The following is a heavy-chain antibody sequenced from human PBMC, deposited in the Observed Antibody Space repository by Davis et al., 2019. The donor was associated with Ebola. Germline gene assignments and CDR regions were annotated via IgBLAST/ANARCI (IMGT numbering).Heavy chain of an antibody. V-gene: IGHV4-30-2*01. D-gene: IGHD2/OR15-2a*01. Sequence: LRLSCAVSGGSISGFGYSWSWIRQPPGKGLEWIGYIYHSGSTFYHPSLKGRATISTDRSKNQFSLQLNSVTAADTAVYFCARTRVTLSTRTFDTWGQGIPATVSS. CDR1: GGSISGFGYS. J-gene: IGHJ5*02. CDR2: IYHSGST. CDR3: ARTRVTLSTRTFDT.